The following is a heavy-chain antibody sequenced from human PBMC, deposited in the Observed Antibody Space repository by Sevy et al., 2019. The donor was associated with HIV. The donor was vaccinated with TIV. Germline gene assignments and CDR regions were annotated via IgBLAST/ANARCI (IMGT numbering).Heavy chain of an antibody. J-gene: IGHJ3*02. CDR3: AGGRVDSSGSFDAFDI. Sequence: GGCLRLSCAASGITFKNYAMNWVRQAPGKGLNWLSSIFGSGGTTYYADSVRGRFTISRDTSKNSLFLQMNSLRTEDTTLYSSAGGRVDSSGSFDAFDIWGQGTMVTVSS. V-gene: IGHV3-23*01. CDR1: GITFKNYA. CDR2: IFGSGGTT. D-gene: IGHD3-22*01.